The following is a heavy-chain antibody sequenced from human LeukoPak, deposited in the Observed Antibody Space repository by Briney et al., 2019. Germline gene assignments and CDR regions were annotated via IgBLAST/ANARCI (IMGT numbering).Heavy chain of an antibody. CDR2: VHYSGTT. J-gene: IGHJ4*02. D-gene: IGHD6-6*01. CDR1: GGSLNSYY. Sequence: SETLSLTCTVSGGSLNSYYWSWIRQPPGKGLEWIGYVHYSGTTNYNPSLKSRVTILVDTSKNQFSLELSSVTAADTAVYYCARGPSYDSSFQGFDYWGQGTLVTVSS. CDR3: ARGPSYDSSFQGFDY. V-gene: IGHV4-59*01.